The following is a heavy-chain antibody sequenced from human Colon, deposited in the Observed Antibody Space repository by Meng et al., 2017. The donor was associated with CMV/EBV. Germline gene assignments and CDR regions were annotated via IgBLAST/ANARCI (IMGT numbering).Heavy chain of an antibody. V-gene: IGHV3-64*02. J-gene: IGHJ6*02. Sequence: GESLKISCEASGFSFSFYGLHWVRQAAGKGPEFVSAISSNGDSTYYADSVKVRSSITRDNSRNTLYLQMGSLRPEDAGVYYCARDCRRWDYYHAMDVWGRGTTVTVSS. D-gene: IGHD6-13*01. CDR2: ISSNGDST. CDR3: ARDCRRWDYYHAMDV. CDR1: GFSFSFYG.